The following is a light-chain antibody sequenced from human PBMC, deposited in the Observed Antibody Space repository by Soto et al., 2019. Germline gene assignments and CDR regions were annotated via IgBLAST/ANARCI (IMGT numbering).Light chain of an antibody. CDR1: QSVSIY. CDR2: DTS. V-gene: IGKV3-11*01. J-gene: IGKJ1*01. Sequence: EIVLTQSPATLSLSPGERATLSCRASQSVSIYLAWYQQKPGQAPRLLIYDTSNRATGIPTRFSGSGSGTDFTLTISSLEPEDFVVYYCQQRSTYSTFGQGTRVEIK. CDR3: QQRSTYST.